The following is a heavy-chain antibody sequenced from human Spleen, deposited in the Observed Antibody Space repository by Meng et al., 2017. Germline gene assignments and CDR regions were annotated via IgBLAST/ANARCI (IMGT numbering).Heavy chain of an antibody. CDR2: IKSKTDGGTT. D-gene: IGHD1-26*01. Sequence: GESLKISCVASGFSFNNAWMGWVRQAPGKGLEWVGRIKSKTDGGTTDYAAPVKGRFTISRDDSKNTLYLQMNSLKTEDTAVYYCTTENVWDSGSYLVDYWGQGTLVTVSS. CDR3: TTENVWDSGSYLVDY. V-gene: IGHV3-15*01. J-gene: IGHJ4*02. CDR1: GFSFNNAW.